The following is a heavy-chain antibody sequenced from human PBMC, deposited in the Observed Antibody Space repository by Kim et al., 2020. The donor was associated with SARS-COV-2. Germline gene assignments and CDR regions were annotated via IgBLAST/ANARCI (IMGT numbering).Heavy chain of an antibody. CDR3: ARDRGYYYGSGSHGQYYFDY. CDR1: GDSVSSYSAA. J-gene: IGHJ4*02. CDR2: TYYRSKWYN. Sequence: SQTLSLTCAISGDSVSSYSAAWNWIRQSPSRGLEWLGRTYYRSKWYNDYALSVKSRISISPDTSKNQFSLQVNSLTPEDTAVYYCARDRGYYYGSGSHGQYYFDYWGQGTLVTVSS. V-gene: IGHV6-1*01. D-gene: IGHD3-10*01.